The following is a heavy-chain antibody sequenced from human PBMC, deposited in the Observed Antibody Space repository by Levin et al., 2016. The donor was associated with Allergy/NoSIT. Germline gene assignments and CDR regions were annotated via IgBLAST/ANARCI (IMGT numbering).Heavy chain of an antibody. V-gene: IGHV3-23*01. CDR2: ISGST. CDR3: AKDRVGIYADAFDI. D-gene: IGHD1-26*01. J-gene: IGHJ3*02. Sequence: GESLKISCAASGFTFSNFAMTWVRQAPGKGLEWVSAISGSTYYRQSVKGRFTISRDNSKNTLYLQMNSVTAEDTAIYYCAKDRVGIYADAFDIWGPGTIVTVSS. CDR1: GFTFSNFA.